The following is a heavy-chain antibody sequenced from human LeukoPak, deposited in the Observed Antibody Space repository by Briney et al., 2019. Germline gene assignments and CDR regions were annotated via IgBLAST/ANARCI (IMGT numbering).Heavy chain of an antibody. V-gene: IGHV3-7*01. CDR3: ARVRGIAVAGTASIYFDY. J-gene: IGHJ4*02. D-gene: IGHD6-19*01. CDR2: IKEDGSEK. Sequence: GGSLRLSCAASGLTFSSYWMSWVRQAPGKGLEWVANIKEDGSEKYDLDSVKGRFTISRDNAKNSLYLQMNSLRAEDTAVYYCARVRGIAVAGTASIYFDYWGQGTLVTVSS. CDR1: GLTFSSYW.